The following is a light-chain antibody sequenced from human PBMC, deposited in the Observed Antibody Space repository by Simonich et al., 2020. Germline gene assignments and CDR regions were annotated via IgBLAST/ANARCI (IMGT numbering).Light chain of an antibody. V-gene: IGLV2-11*01. J-gene: IGLJ2*01. CDR1: SSDVGGYNY. CDR3: CSYAGSYTLV. CDR2: DVS. Sequence: QSALTQPRSVSGSPGQSVTISCTGTSSDVGGYNYVSWYQQHPGKAPKILIYDVSKRPYGVPDRFSCSKSGNPASLTISGLQAEDEADYYCCSYAGSYTLVFGGGTKLTVL.